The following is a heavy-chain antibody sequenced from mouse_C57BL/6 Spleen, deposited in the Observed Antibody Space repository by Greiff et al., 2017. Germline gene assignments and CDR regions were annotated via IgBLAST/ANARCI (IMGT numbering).Heavy chain of an antibody. CDR2: ISYSGST. Sequence: EVKLMESGPGMVKPSQSLSLTCTVTGYSITSGYDWHWIRHFPGNKLEWMGYISYSGSTNYNPSRKSRISITHDTSKNHFFLKLTSVTTEDTATYYCASNYYGSREPRYFDVWGTGTTVTVSS. D-gene: IGHD1-1*01. CDR1: GYSITSGYD. J-gene: IGHJ1*03. V-gene: IGHV3-1*01. CDR3: ASNYYGSREPRYFDV.